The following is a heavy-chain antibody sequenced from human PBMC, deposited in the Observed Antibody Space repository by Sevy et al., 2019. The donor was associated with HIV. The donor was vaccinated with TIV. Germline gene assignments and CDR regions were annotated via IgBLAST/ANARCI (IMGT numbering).Heavy chain of an antibody. CDR2: ISGSGGST. D-gene: IGHD3-10*01. CDR1: GFTFSSYG. CDR3: AKETSRGTYIWFDP. Sequence: GGSLRLSCVASGFTFSSYGMSWVRQAPGEGLECVSDISGSGGSTYYADSVRGRFTISRDNSKNTLYLQMNSLRADDTAVYYCAKETSRGTYIWFDPWGQGTLVTVSS. V-gene: IGHV3-23*01. J-gene: IGHJ5*02.